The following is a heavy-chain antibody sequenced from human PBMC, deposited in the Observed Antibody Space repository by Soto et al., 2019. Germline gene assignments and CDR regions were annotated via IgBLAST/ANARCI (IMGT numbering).Heavy chain of an antibody. D-gene: IGHD3-9*01. J-gene: IGHJ4*02. CDR3: ARGKNFDILTGYYQTYYFDY. V-gene: IGHV4-39*07. CDR1: GGSISSSSYY. CDR2: INHSGST. Sequence: SETLSLTCNVSGGSISSSSYYWSWIRQPPGKGLEWIGEINHSGSTNYNPSLKSRVTISVDTSKNQFSLKLSSVTAADTAVYYCARGKNFDILTGYYQTYYFDYWGQGTLVTVSS.